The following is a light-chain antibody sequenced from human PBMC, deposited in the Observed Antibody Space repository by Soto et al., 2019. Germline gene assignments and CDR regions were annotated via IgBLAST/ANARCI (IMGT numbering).Light chain of an antibody. J-gene: IGLJ1*01. CDR3: CSYAGRYSYV. CDR1: SSDVGSYNY. CDR2: DVS. V-gene: IGLV2-11*01. Sequence: QSALTQPRSVSGSPGQSVTISCTGTSSDVGSYNYVSWYQQHPGKAPKVIIYDVSKRPSGVPDRFSASKSGNTASLTISGLQADDEAEYYCCSYAGRYSYVFGSGTKVTVL.